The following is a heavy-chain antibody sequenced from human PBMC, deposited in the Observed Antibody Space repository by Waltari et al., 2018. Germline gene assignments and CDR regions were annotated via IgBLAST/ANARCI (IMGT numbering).Heavy chain of an antibody. CDR3: ARELGGATSDY. D-gene: IGHD1-26*01. CDR1: GGSISSSSYY. CDR2: IYYSGST. J-gene: IGHJ4*02. V-gene: IGHV4-39*07. Sequence: QLQLQESGPGLVKPSETLSLTCTVSGGSISSSSYYWGWIRQPPGKGLEWIGSIYYSGSTYYNPSLKSRVTISVDTSKNQFSLKLSSVTAADTAVYYCARELGGATSDYWGQGTLVTVSS.